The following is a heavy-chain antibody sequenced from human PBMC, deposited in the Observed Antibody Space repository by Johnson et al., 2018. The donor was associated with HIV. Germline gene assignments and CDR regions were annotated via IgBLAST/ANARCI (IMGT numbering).Heavy chain of an antibody. J-gene: IGHJ3*02. V-gene: IGHV3-74*02. CDR1: GITFSSYW. D-gene: IGHD4-23*01. Sequence: VQLVESGGGVVQPGGSLRLSCAASGITFSSYWMHWVRQVPGKGPVWVSRINSDGSSSAYADSVKGRFTISRDGAKNTLYLQMNSLKTEDTAVYYCTTPGGTRGVFAFDIWGQGTTVTVSS. CDR2: INSDGSSS. CDR3: TTPGGTRGVFAFDI.